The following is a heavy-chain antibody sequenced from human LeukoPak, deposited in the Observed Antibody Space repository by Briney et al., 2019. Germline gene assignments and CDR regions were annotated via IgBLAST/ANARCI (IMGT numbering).Heavy chain of an antibody. V-gene: IGHV3-21*03. Sequence: GGSLRLSCAASRFTFSTYTMNWVRQAPGKGLEWVSSISSSSSYIYYADSVKGRSTISRGNAKNSLYLQMNTLRAEDTAVYYCARDRTTVTTFDYWGQGTLVTVSS. J-gene: IGHJ4*02. CDR2: ISSSSSYI. D-gene: IGHD4-17*01. CDR3: ARDRTTVTTFDY. CDR1: RFTFSTYT.